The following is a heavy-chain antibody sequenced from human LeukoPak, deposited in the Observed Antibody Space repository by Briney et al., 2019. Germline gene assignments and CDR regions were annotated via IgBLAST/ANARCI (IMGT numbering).Heavy chain of an antibody. Sequence: SETLSLTCTVSGGSISSFYWSWVRQPAGKGLEWIGRINTSGNTNYNPSLKSRVTMSIDTSKNQFSLKLSSMTAADAAVYYCARTRSWLPFEYWGQGTLVTVSS. V-gene: IGHV4-4*07. CDR3: ARTRSWLPFEY. CDR1: GGSISSFY. CDR2: INTSGNT. J-gene: IGHJ4*02. D-gene: IGHD5-12*01.